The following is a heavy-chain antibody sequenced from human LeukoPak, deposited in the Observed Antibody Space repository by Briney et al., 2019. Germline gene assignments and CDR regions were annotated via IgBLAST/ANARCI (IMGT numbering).Heavy chain of an antibody. Sequence: GASVKLSCKASGSTFTSYGISWVRAAPGQGLGWMGWTSAYNGNTNYSQELQGRVTMTTDTCTSTAYVELTSLRSDDRAVYYCATSPPGIDYSYGMDVSGQGNTVTVSS. V-gene: IGHV1-18*01. J-gene: IGHJ6*02. CDR2: TSAYNGNT. CDR3: ATSPPGIDYSYGMDV. D-gene: IGHD1-1*01. CDR1: GSTFTSYG.